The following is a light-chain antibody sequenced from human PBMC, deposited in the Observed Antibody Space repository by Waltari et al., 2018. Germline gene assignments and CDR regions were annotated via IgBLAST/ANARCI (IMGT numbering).Light chain of an antibody. Sequence: DIQMTRSPSTLSASVGDRVTITCRTSQSISDWLAWYQQKPGKAPRLLIYKASTLESGVPSRFSGSGSGTEFTLTVSSLQPDDFATYYCQQYSSYSLYSFGQGTKLEMK. V-gene: IGKV1-5*03. CDR1: QSISDW. CDR3: QQYSSYSLYS. CDR2: KAS. J-gene: IGKJ2*03.